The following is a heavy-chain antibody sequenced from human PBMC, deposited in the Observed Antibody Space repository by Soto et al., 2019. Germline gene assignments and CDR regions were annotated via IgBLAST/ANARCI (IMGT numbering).Heavy chain of an antibody. CDR1: GGSISSSSYH. D-gene: IGHD3-3*01. CDR2: IYYSGST. CDR3: ARHDYDFWSGYSFYYFDY. V-gene: IGHV4-39*01. J-gene: IGHJ4*02. Sequence: QLQLQESGPGLVKPSETLSLTCTVSGGSISSSSYHWGWIRQPPGKGLEWIGSIYYSGSTYYNPSLKSRVTISVDTSKNQFSLKLSSVTAADTAVYYCARHDYDFWSGYSFYYFDYWGQGTLVTVSS.